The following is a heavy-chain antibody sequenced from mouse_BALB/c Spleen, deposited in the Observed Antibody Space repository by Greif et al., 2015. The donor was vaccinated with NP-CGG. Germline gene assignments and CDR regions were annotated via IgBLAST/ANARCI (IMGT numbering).Heavy chain of an antibody. CDR2: ISDGGSYT. D-gene: IGHD1-1*01. V-gene: IGHV5-4*02. CDR3: ARVYYGSSYAMDD. Sequence: EVQGVESGGGLVKPGGSLKLSCAASGFTFSDYYMYWVRQTPEKRLEWVATISDGGSYTYYPDSVKGRFTISRDNAKNNLYLQMSSLKSEDTAMYYCARVYYGSSYAMDDWGQGTSVTVSS. J-gene: IGHJ4*01. CDR1: GFTFSDYY.